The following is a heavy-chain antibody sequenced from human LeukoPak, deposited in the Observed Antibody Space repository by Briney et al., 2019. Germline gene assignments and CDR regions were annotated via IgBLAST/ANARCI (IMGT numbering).Heavy chain of an antibody. J-gene: IGHJ3*02. CDR3: ASAGYSYPPRAFDI. Sequence: GGSLRLSCAASGFTFSGYSINWVRQAPGKGLEWVSYISTSSSTIYYSDSVKGRFTISRDNAKNSLYLQMNSLRAEDTAVYYCASAGYSYPPRAFDIWGQGTMVTVSS. CDR2: ISTSSSTI. D-gene: IGHD5-18*01. V-gene: IGHV3-48*04. CDR1: GFTFSGYS.